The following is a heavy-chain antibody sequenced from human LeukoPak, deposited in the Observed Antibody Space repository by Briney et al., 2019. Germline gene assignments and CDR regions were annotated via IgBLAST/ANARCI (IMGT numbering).Heavy chain of an antibody. V-gene: IGHV3-21*06. CDR1: EFAFSSYS. CDR3: VRSLKWYCSDGNCYTAPSRSDFNWFDP. Sequence: GGSLRLSCAASEFAFSSYSMSWVRQAPGKGLQWVSSIDSSGDFISYADSAKGRFTISRDNAKNSLYLQMNSLRVEDTAMYYCVRSLKWYCSDGNCYTAPSRSDFNWFDPWGQGTLVTVSS. CDR2: IDSSGDFI. J-gene: IGHJ5*02. D-gene: IGHD2-15*01.